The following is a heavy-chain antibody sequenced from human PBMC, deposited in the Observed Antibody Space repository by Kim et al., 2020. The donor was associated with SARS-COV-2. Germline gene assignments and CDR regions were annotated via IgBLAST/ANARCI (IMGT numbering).Heavy chain of an antibody. D-gene: IGHD2-2*01. CDR1: GFSFSTYD. CDR3: ARESSRRADY. CDR2: ITGRDGST. J-gene: IGHJ4*02. V-gene: IGHV3-23*01. Sequence: GGSLRLSCAASGFSFSTYDMSWVRQAPGKGLEWVSAITGRDGSTFYADSVKGRFTISRDNSKNTLFLQLNSLRAEDTALYYCARESSRRADYWGQGTPVT.